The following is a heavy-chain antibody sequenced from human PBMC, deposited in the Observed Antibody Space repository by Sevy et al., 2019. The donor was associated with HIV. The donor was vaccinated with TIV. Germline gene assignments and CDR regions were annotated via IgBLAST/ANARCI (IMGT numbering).Heavy chain of an antibody. D-gene: IGHD2-8*02. CDR2: FDPEDGET. V-gene: IGHV1-24*01. Sequence: ASVKVSCKVSGYTLTELSMHWVRQAPGKGLEWMGGFDPEDGETIYAQKFQGRVTMNEDTSTDTAYMELSSLGSEDTAVYYCATDQGWGTNYYYYGMDVWGQGTTVTVSS. CDR3: ATDQGWGTNYYYYGMDV. J-gene: IGHJ6*02. CDR1: GYTLTELS.